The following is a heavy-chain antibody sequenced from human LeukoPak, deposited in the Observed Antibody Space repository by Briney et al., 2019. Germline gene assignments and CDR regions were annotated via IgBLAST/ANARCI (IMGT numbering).Heavy chain of an antibody. J-gene: IGHJ5*02. CDR3: AREEGDGYNFYNWFDP. CDR2: IYYSGST. CDR1: GGSISSSSYY. Sequence: SETLSLTCTVSGGSISSSSYYWGWIRQPPGKGLEWIGSIYYSGSTYYNPSLKSRVTISVDTSKNQFSLKLSSVTAADTAVYYCAREEGDGYNFYNWFDPWGQGTLVTVSS. D-gene: IGHD5-24*01. V-gene: IGHV4-39*07.